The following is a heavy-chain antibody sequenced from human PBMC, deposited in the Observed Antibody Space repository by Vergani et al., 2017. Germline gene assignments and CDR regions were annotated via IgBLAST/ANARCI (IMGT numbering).Heavy chain of an antibody. Sequence: QVQLVHSGAEVKKPGSSVKVSCKASGGTFSSYTISWVRQAPGQGLEWMGRIIPILGIANYAQKFQGRVTITADKSTSTAYMELSSLRSEETAVYYCASAVVTDYYYYGRDVWGQGTTVTVSS. CDR1: GGTFSSYT. V-gene: IGHV1-69*02. CDR3: ASAVVTDYYYYGRDV. D-gene: IGHD4-23*01. CDR2: IIPILGIA. J-gene: IGHJ6*02.